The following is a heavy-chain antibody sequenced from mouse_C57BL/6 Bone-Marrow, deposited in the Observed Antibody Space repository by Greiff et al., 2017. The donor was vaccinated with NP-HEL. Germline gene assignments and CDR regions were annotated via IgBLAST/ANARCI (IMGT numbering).Heavy chain of an antibody. CDR2: IDPNSGGT. D-gene: IGHD1-1*01. Sequence: VQLQQPGADLVKPGASVKLSCKASGYTFTSYWMHWVKQRPGRGLEWIGRIDPNSGGTKFNEKFKTKATLTVDKPSSTAYMQLSSLTSADSAFFYCARYYYGSRGWYFDVWGRGTTVTVSS. CDR1: GYTFTSYW. J-gene: IGHJ1*03. V-gene: IGHV1-72*01. CDR3: ARYYYGSRGWYFDV.